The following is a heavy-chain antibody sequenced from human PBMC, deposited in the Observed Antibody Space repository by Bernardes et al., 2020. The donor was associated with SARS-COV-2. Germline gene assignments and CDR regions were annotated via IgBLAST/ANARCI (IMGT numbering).Heavy chain of an antibody. Sequence: GGSLRLSRSASGFSFSNYAMSWVRQAPGKGLVWVSRINGGGSSVNYADSVKGRFTISRDNAKNTLYLQMSSLSAEDTAVYYCTRGPLSGYGSFGVWGQGTLVTVSS. J-gene: IGHJ4*02. CDR1: GFSFSNYA. CDR3: TRGPLSGYGSFGV. V-gene: IGHV3-74*01. D-gene: IGHD5-12*01. CDR2: INGGGSSV.